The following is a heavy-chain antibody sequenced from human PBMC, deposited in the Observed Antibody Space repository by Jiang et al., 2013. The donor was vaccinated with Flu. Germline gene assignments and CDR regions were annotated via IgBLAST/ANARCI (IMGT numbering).Heavy chain of an antibody. Sequence: LLKPSETLSLTCAVYGGSFSGYYWSWIRQPPGKGLEWIGSIYYSGSTYYNPSLKSRVTISVDTSKNQFSLKLSSVTAADTAVYYCASLSRTLWQWLEGNWFDPWGQGTLVTVSS. J-gene: IGHJ5*02. CDR3: ASLSRTLWQWLEGNWFDP. CDR1: GGSFSGYY. D-gene: IGHD6-19*01. CDR2: IYYSGST. V-gene: IGHV4-34*01.